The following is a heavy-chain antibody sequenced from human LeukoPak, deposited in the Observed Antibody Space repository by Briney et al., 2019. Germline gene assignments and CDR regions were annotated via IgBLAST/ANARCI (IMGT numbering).Heavy chain of an antibody. CDR1: GGSISSYY. CDR2: IYYSGST. CDR3: AIARGERRLLWFGELPDY. J-gene: IGHJ4*02. Sequence: SETLSLTCTVSGGSISSYYWSWIRQPPGKGLEWIGYIYYSGSTNYNPSLKSRVTISVDTSKNQFSLKLSSVTAADTAVYYCAIARGERRLLWFGELPDYWGQGTLVTVSS. V-gene: IGHV4-59*12. D-gene: IGHD3-10*01.